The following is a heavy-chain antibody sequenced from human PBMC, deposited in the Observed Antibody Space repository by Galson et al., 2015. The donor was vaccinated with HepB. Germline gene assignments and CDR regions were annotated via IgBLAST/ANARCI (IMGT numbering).Heavy chain of an antibody. V-gene: IGHV3-66*02. CDR3: VRDGAAAGTNSFG. CDR2: IYSGGDT. Sequence: SLRLSCAASGFTVTNNYMNWVRQAPGKGLEWVSLIYSGGDTYYADSVRGRFTISRDISKNTLYLQMNSLRPEDTAVYYCVRDGAAAGTNSFGWGQGTLVTVSS. D-gene: IGHD6-13*01. CDR1: GFTVTNNY. J-gene: IGHJ4*02.